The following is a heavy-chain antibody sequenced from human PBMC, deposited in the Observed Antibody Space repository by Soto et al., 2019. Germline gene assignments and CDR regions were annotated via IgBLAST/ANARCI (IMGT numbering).Heavy chain of an antibody. D-gene: IGHD4-17*01. V-gene: IGHV3-23*01. CDR1: GFTFSSYA. CDR2: ISGSGGST. J-gene: IGHJ4*02. CDR3: ATQYYGDYVDYFDY. Sequence: PGGSLRLSCAASGFTFSSYAMGWVRQAPGKGLEWVSAISGSGGSTYYADSVKGRFTISRDNSKNTLYLQMNSLRAEDTAVYYCATQYYGDYVDYFDYWGQGTLVTVSS.